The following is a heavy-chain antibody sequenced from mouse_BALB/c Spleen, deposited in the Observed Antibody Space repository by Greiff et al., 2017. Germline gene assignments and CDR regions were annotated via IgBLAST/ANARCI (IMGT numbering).Heavy chain of an antibody. J-gene: IGHJ3*01. Sequence: VKLMESGPGLVAPSQSLSITCTVSGFSLTSYGVHWVRQPPGKGLEWLGVIWAGGSTNYNSALMSRLSISKDNSKSQVFLKMNSLQTDDTAMYYCARGDGYYEGPFAYWGQGTLVTVSA. CDR3: ARGDGYYEGPFAY. D-gene: IGHD2-3*01. V-gene: IGHV2-9*02. CDR1: GFSLTSYG. CDR2: IWAGGST.